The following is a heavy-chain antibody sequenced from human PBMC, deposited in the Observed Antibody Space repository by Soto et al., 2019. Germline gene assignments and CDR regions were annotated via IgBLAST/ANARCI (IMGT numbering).Heavy chain of an antibody. CDR1: GASITGSSY. J-gene: IGHJ4*02. Sequence: LSLTCTVSGASITGSSYWSWIRQPAGRGLEWIGRFSLSGTTSYNPSLRSRVTMSADVSKNQFSLRLTSVTAADTALYYCARGMTPPGAPAWYYFDSWGQGTLVTVSS. CDR3: ARGMTPPGAPAWYYFDS. D-gene: IGHD2-8*02. V-gene: IGHV4-4*07. CDR2: FSLSGTT.